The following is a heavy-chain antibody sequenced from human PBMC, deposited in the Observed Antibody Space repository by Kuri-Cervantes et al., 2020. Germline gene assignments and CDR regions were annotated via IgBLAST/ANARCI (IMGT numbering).Heavy chain of an antibody. D-gene: IGHD1-1*01. V-gene: IGHV3-43D*04. CDR3: AKELERRRNWFDP. CDR2: ISWDGGST. Sequence: GGSLRLSCAASGFTFDDYAMHWVRQAPGKGLEWVSLISWDGGSTYYADSVKGRFTISRDNSKNTLYLQMNSLRAKDTAVYYCAKELERRRNWFDPWGQGTLVTVSS. J-gene: IGHJ5*02. CDR1: GFTFDDYA.